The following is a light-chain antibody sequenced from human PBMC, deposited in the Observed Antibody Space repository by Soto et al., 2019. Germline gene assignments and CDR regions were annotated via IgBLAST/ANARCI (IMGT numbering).Light chain of an antibody. J-gene: IGKJ1*01. CDR2: DAA. Sequence: PLTQSPSSLSASVGDRVTITCRASPAIASFLAWYQQKPGTAPKLLIYDAATLQSGVPSRFSGSRSGTEYTLTIGSLQLEDFATYYCQQLNGSPWTFGQGTKVEI. CDR3: QQLNGSPWT. V-gene: IGKV1-9*01. CDR1: PAIASF.